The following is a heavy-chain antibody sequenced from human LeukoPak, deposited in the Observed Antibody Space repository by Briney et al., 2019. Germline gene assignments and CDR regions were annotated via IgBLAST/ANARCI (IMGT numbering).Heavy chain of an antibody. CDR3: AREGGRNYYDSSPHAFDI. Sequence: PSETLSLTCAVYGGSFSGYYWSWIRQPPGKGLEWIGEINHSGSTNYNPSLKSRVTISVDTSKNQFSLKLSSVTAADTAVYYCAREGGRNYYDSSPHAFDIWGQGTMVTVSS. V-gene: IGHV4-34*01. J-gene: IGHJ3*02. CDR2: INHSGST. D-gene: IGHD3-22*01. CDR1: GGSFSGYY.